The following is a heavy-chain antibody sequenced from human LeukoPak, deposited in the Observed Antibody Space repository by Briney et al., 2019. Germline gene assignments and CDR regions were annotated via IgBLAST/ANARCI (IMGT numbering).Heavy chain of an antibody. Sequence: ASVKVSCKASGYTFTSYDINWVRQATGQGLESMGWMNPNSGNTGYAQKFQGRVTMTRNTSISTAYMELSSLRSEDTAVYYCARELRNYDFWSGYLVWFDPWGQGTLVTVSS. V-gene: IGHV1-8*01. CDR3: ARELRNYDFWSGYLVWFDP. J-gene: IGHJ5*02. CDR1: GYTFTSYD. CDR2: MNPNSGNT. D-gene: IGHD3-3*01.